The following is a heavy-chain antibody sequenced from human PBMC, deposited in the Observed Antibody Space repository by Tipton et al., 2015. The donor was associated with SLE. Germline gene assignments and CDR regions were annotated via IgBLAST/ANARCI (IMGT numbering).Heavy chain of an antibody. Sequence: GLVKPSQTLSLTCAISGDSVSNNSAAWNWIRQSPSRGLEWLGRPYYRSKWYNDYAVSVKSRITINPDTSKNQVSLQLNSVTPEDTAVYYCARLAMVLYHYGMDVWGQGTTVTVSS. J-gene: IGHJ6*02. CDR1: GDSVSNNSAA. CDR3: ARLAMVLYHYGMDV. CDR2: PYYRSKWYN. D-gene: IGHD3-10*01. V-gene: IGHV6-1*01.